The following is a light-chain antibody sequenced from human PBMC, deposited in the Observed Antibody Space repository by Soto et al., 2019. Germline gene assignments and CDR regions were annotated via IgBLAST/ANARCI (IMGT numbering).Light chain of an antibody. CDR3: QHYGTTPWT. CDR2: GAS. J-gene: IGKJ1*01. V-gene: IGKV3-20*01. CDR1: QSVCSRC. Sequence: ETVLTQSPGTLSLSPGERVTLSCRTSQSVCSRCFAWYQPKPGQSPRLLIYGASTRATGIPDRFSGSGSGTDFTLTISRLEPEDFAVYYCQHYGTTPWTFGQGTKVGIK.